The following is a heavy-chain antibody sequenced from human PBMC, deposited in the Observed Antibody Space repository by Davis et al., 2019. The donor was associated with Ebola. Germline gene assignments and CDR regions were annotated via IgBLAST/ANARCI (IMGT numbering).Heavy chain of an antibody. Sequence: AASVQVSCKASGYTFTSYGISWVRQAPGQGLEWMGWISAYNGNTNYAQKLQGRVTMTTDTSTSTAYMELRSLRSDDTAVYYCARDHCSSTSCPGDFDYWGQGTLVTVSS. D-gene: IGHD2-2*01. CDR1: GYTFTSYG. CDR2: ISAYNGNT. J-gene: IGHJ4*02. CDR3: ARDHCSSTSCPGDFDY. V-gene: IGHV1-18*01.